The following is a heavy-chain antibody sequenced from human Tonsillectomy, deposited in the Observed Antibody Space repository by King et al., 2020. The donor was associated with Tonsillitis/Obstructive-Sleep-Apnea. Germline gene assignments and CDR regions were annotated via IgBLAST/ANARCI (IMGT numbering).Heavy chain of an antibody. CDR1: GGSISSYY. Sequence: QLQESGPGLVKPSETLSLTCTVSGGSISSYYWSWIRQPPGKGLEWIGYIYYSGSTNYNPSLKSRVTISVDTSKNQFSLKLSSVTAADTAVYYCARGHNLGXXXSSGYYFYXXDAFDIWGQGTMVTVSX. CDR3: ARGHNLGXXXSSGYYFYXXDAFDI. J-gene: IGHJ3*02. CDR2: IYYSGST. D-gene: IGHD3-22*01. V-gene: IGHV4-59*01.